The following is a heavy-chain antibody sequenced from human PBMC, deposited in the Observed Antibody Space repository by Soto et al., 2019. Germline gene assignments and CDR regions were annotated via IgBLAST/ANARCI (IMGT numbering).Heavy chain of an antibody. D-gene: IGHD6-13*01. V-gene: IGHV5-51*01. J-gene: IGHJ6*02. Sequence: PGESLKISCKGSGYSFTSYWIGWVRQMPGKGLEWMGIIYPGDSDTRYSPSFQGQVTISADKSISTAYLQWSSLKASDTAMYYCAREYISSWSDYYYYYGKDVWGQGTTVTVSS. CDR2: IYPGDSDT. CDR1: GYSFTSYW. CDR3: AREYISSWSDYYYYYGKDV.